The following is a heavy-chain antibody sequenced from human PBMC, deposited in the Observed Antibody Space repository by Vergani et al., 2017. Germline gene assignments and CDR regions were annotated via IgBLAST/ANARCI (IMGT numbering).Heavy chain of an antibody. D-gene: IGHD6-25*01. Sequence: VQLVESGGGVVQPGRSLRLSCAASGFTFSSYGMHWVRQAPGKGLQWVSYISSSSSTIYYADSVKGRFTISRDNAKNSLYLQMNSLRAEDTAVYYCAREDSSGWGGMDVWGQGTTVTVSS. CDR1: GFTFSSYG. CDR2: ISSSSSTI. J-gene: IGHJ6*02. CDR3: AREDSSGWGGMDV. V-gene: IGHV3-48*04.